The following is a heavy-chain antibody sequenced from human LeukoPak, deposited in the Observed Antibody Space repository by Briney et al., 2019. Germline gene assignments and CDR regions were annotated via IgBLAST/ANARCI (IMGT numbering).Heavy chain of an antibody. CDR2: IYPGDSDT. V-gene: IGHV5-51*01. Sequence: GEPLKISCKGSGYSFTSFWIGWVRPVPGKGLEWMGIIYPGDSDTRYSPSFQGQVTISADKSISTACLQWSSLKASDTAMYYCARRRAVAATPYFDYWGQGTLVTVSS. J-gene: IGHJ4*02. CDR1: GYSFTSFW. D-gene: IGHD6-19*01. CDR3: ARRRAVAATPYFDY.